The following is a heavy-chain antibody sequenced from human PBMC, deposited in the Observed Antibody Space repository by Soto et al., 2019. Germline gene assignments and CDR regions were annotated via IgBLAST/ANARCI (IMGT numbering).Heavy chain of an antibody. CDR2: INPSGGST. CDR3: SRELSRTYYFDY. Sequence: QVQLVQSGAEVKKPGASVKVSCKASGYTFTSYYMHWVRQAPGQGLEWMEIINPSGGSTTYARKFQGRVTMTRDTSTSTVYMELSSLRSDDTAVYYCSRELSRTYYFDYWGQGTLVTVSS. J-gene: IGHJ4*02. CDR1: GYTFTSYY. V-gene: IGHV1-46*03.